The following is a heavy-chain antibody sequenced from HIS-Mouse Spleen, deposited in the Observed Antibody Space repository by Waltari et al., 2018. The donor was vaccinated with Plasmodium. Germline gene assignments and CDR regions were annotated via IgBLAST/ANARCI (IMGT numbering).Heavy chain of an antibody. J-gene: IGHJ2*01. CDR1: GYTLPSSD. Sequence: VQLVQSGAEVKKPGAYVKVPCKASGYTLPSSDINWVRQATGQGLEWMGWVNPNSGNTGYAQKFQGRVTMTRNTSISTAYMELSSLRSEDTAVYYCARRYFDLWGRGTLVTVSS. V-gene: IGHV1-8*01. CDR2: VNPNSGNT. CDR3: ARRYFDL.